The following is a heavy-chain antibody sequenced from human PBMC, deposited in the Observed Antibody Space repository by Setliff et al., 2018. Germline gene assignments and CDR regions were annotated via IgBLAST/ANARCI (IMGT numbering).Heavy chain of an antibody. J-gene: IGHJ3*02. V-gene: IGHV4-59*01. CDR3: TRPQGGDYAFDI. CDR1: GGSISNYY. CDR2: IYNGGST. Sequence: SETLSLTCSVSGGSISNYYWSWIRQSPGKGLEWIGYIYNGGSTDYNPSVKSRVTISLDTSKNQVSLRLTSVTAADTALYYCTRPQGGDYAFDIWGPGTMVTVSS. D-gene: IGHD4-17*01.